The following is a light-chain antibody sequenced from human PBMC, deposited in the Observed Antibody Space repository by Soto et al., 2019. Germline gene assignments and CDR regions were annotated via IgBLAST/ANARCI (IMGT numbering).Light chain of an antibody. CDR3: QQRSSWPL. Sequence: PGDTATLSCGASQTVSNYLTWYQQKPGQAPRLLIYDTSKRAAGIPARLSGSGSGTDFTLTISSLEPEDFAVYYCQQRSSWPLFGGGTKVDIK. V-gene: IGKV3-11*01. J-gene: IGKJ4*01. CDR2: DTS. CDR1: QTVSNY.